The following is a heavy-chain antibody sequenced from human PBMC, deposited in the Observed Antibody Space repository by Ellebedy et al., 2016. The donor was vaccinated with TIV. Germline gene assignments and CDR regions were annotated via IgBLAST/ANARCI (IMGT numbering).Heavy chain of an antibody. CDR1: GGSAGNYS. D-gene: IGHD5-12*01. CDR3: ARDPNSPGDTGYGHY. Sequence: PGGSLRLSCTVSGGSAGNYSLTWIRQSPGKGLEWVANMNQVGSEKYYVDSLKGRLTISRDNAQNSLYLHMNNRSAEDTAVYYCARDPNSPGDTGYGHYWGQGVVVTVST. J-gene: IGHJ4*02. V-gene: IGHV3-7*03. CDR2: MNQVGSEK.